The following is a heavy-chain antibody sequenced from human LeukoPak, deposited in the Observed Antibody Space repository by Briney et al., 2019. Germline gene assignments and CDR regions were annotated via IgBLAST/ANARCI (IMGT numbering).Heavy chain of an antibody. CDR1: GFTFSNYW. J-gene: IGHJ4*02. CDR2: IHTDGIST. D-gene: IGHD1-1*01. V-gene: IGHV3-74*01. Sequence: PGGSPRLSCAASGFTFSNYWMHWVRQAPGKGLVWVSRIHTDGISTTYADSVKGRFTISRDNAKNTLYLQMNSLRAEDTAVYYCASGELDSLYYFDYWGQGTLVTVSS. CDR3: ASGELDSLYYFDY.